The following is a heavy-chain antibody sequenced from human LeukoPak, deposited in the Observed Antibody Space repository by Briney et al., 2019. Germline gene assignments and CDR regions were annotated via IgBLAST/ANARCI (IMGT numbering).Heavy chain of an antibody. Sequence: PSETLSLTCTVSGGSISSSSYYWGWIRQPPGRGLEWIGSIYYSGSTYYNPSLKSRVTISVDTSKNQFSLKLSSVTAADTAVYYCARGFGSSGYYFRYWGQGTLVTVSS. V-gene: IGHV4-39*07. J-gene: IGHJ4*02. D-gene: IGHD3-22*01. CDR2: IYYSGST. CDR3: ARGFGSSGYYFRY. CDR1: GGSISSSSYY.